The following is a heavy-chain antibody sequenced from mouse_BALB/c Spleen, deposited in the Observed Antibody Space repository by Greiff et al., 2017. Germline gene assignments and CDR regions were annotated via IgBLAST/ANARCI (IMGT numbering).Heavy chain of an antibody. CDR1: GYNFTSYW. V-gene: IGHV1-55*01. D-gene: IGHD2-4*01. Sequence: VQLQQPGAELVKPGTSVKLSCKASGYNFTSYWINWVKLRPGQGLEWIGDIYPGSGSTNYNEKFKSKATLTVDTSSSTAYMQLSSLASEDSALYYCAREGDDYDGYFDYWGQGTTLTVSS. J-gene: IGHJ2*01. CDR3: AREGDDYDGYFDY. CDR2: IYPGSGST.